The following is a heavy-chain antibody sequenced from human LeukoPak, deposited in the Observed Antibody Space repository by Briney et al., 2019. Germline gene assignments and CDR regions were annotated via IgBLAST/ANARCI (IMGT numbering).Heavy chain of an antibody. CDR3: AKDRSSSFSGFLEY. Sequence: QPGGSLRLSCAASGFTFSSYAMNWVRQAPGKGLEWVSAMSYSGGSTYYADSVKGRFTISRDNSKNTLYLQMNSLRAEDTAVYYCAKDRSSSFSGFLEYWGQGTLVTVSS. V-gene: IGHV3-23*01. D-gene: IGHD6-6*01. CDR1: GFTFSSYA. J-gene: IGHJ4*02. CDR2: MSYSGGST.